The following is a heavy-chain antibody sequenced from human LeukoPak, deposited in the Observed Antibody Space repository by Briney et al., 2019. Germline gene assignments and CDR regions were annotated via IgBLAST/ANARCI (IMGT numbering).Heavy chain of an antibody. CDR2: MYHSGSA. D-gene: IGHD1-1*01. CDR1: GYSISSGYY. Sequence: SETLSLTCTVSGYSISSGYYWGWIRQPPGKGLEWIGSMYHSGSAYYYPSLKSRITISIDTSKNQFSLKLSSVTAADTAVYYCARDNWNSYYMDVWGKGTTVTVSS. V-gene: IGHV4-38-2*02. CDR3: ARDNWNSYYMDV. J-gene: IGHJ6*03.